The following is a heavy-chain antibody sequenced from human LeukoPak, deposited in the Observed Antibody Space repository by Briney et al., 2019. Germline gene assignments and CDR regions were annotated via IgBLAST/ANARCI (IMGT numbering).Heavy chain of an antibody. J-gene: IGHJ5*02. CDR3: ARAPAGWFDP. Sequence: SETLSLTCSVAGDSFSGPNYHWGWIRQPPGKGLEWIGSVTHSGGTSYNPSPKSRVTISVDTSKNQFSLKLSSVTAADTAVYYCARAPAGWFDPWGQGTLVTVSS. CDR2: VTHSGGT. V-gene: IGHV4-39*07. CDR1: GDSFSGPNYH. D-gene: IGHD6-25*01.